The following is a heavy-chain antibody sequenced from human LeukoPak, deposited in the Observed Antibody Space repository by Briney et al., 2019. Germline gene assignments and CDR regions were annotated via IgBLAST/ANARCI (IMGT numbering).Heavy chain of an antibody. V-gene: IGHV3-33*01. CDR3: TRYNNDHFDY. D-gene: IGHD1-14*01. J-gene: IGHJ4*02. CDR2: IAYDGSRA. CDR1: GFTFGGYG. Sequence: GGSLRLSCAGSGFTFGGYGMHWFRQTPGKGLEWVAVIAYDGSRAFYADSVKGRFTISRDNSKNTMSVQMDDLRAEDTAVYYCTRYNNDHFDYWGQGTLDTVFS.